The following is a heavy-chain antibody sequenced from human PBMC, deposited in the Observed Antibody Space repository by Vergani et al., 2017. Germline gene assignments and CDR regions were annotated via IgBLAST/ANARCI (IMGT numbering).Heavy chain of an antibody. CDR1: GYTFSNYY. Sequence: QVQVVQSGAEVKKSGASVKVSCKTSGYTFSNYYMHWVRQAPGQGLEWMGIINPSGGQTNYAQKFQGRVTMNRDTSTSTVYMELSSLRSEDTAIYYCARGDYGILTGYRYWGQGTLVTVSA. CDR3: ARGDYGILTGYRY. J-gene: IGHJ4*02. V-gene: IGHV1-46*03. D-gene: IGHD3-9*01. CDR2: INPSGGQT.